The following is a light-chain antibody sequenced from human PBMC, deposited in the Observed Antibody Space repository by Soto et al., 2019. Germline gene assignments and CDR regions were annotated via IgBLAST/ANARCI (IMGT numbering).Light chain of an antibody. CDR2: QDT. Sequence: SYELTQPPSVSVSPGQTASITCSGDKLGDKYACWFQQKPGQSPVLVIYQDTKRPSGIPERFSGSNSGNTATLTISGTQAVDEADYYCQASDSSVVFGGGTKVTVL. CDR1: KLGDKY. J-gene: IGLJ2*01. CDR3: QASDSSVV. V-gene: IGLV3-1*01.